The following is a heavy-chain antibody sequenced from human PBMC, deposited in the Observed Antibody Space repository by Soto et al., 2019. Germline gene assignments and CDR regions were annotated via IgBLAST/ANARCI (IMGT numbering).Heavy chain of an antibody. D-gene: IGHD1-26*01. J-gene: IGHJ6*02. Sequence: SETLSLTCTVSGCSITSNSYFWAWIRQPPGKGLEWIGSIYYSGSTNYNPSLKSRVTISVDTSKNQFSLKLSSVTAADTAVYYCAGASSRWELENYGMDVWGQGTTVTVSS. CDR1: GCSITSNSYF. V-gene: IGHV4-39*07. CDR2: IYYSGST. CDR3: AGASSRWELENYGMDV.